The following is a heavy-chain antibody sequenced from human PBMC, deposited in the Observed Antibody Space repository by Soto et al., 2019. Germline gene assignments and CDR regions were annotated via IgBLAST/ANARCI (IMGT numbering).Heavy chain of an antibody. CDR2: IIPIFGTA. CDR1: GVTFSSYA. J-gene: IGHJ4*02. V-gene: IGHV1-69*13. CDR3: ARNPDVSVATLPTAYYFDY. D-gene: IGHD5-12*01. Sequence: SVKVSCKASGVTFSSYAISWVRQAPGQGLEWMGGIIPIFGTANYAQKFQGRVTITADESTSTAYMELSSLRSEDTAVYYCARNPDVSVATLPTAYYFDYWGQGTLVTVSS.